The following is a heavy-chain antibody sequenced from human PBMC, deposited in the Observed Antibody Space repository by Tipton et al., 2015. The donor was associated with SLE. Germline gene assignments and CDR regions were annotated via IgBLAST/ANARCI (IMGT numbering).Heavy chain of an antibody. CDR2: ISHSGST. Sequence: LRLSCAVYGGSFSGYYWSWIRQPPGKGLEWIGEISHSGSTNYNPSLKSRVTISLDTSKNQFSLKLRSVTAADTAVYYCARGGGGYQLLSCYYYYMDVGGKGTTATVSS. J-gene: IGHJ6*03. CDR1: GGSFSGYY. V-gene: IGHV4-34*01. CDR3: ARGGGGYQLLSCYYYYMDV. D-gene: IGHD2-2*01.